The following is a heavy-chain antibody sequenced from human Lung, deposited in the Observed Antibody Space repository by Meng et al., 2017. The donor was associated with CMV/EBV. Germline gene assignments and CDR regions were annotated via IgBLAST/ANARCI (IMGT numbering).Heavy chain of an antibody. CDR1: GYTFTNYM. CDR2: INAGNGNT. CDR3: ARQTYSSTYMDY. J-gene: IGHJ4*02. D-gene: IGHD6-19*01. V-gene: IGHV1-3*01. Sequence: QVHLVQSGAEVKKPGASVKVSCKASGYTFTNYMMHWMRQAPGQRLEWMGWINAGNGNTKYSQNFQGRVTITRDTSAGTASMELSSVGSEDTAVYECARQTYSSTYMDYCGQGTLVTVSS.